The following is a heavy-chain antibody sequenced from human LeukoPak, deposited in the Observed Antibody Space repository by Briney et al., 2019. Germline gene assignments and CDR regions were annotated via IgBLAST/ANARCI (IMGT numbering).Heavy chain of an antibody. J-gene: IGHJ6*03. D-gene: IGHD6-13*01. CDR2: ISAYNGNT. Sequence: ASVKVTCKASGYTFTSYGISWVRQAPGQGLEWMGWISAYNGNTNYAQKLQGRVTMTTDTSTSTAYMELRSLRSDDTAVYYCARETAAAGARSYYYYYYMDVWGKGTTVTVSS. V-gene: IGHV1-18*01. CDR3: ARETAAAGARSYYYYYYMDV. CDR1: GYTFTSYG.